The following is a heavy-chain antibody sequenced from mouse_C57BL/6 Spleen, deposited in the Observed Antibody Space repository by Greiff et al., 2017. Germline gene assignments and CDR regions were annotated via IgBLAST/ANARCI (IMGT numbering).Heavy chain of an antibody. CDR1: GYTFTSYW. D-gene: IGHD2-5*01. CDR2: LYPGNSDT. Sequence: VQLQQSGTVLARPGASVKMSCKTSGYTFTSYWMHWVKQRPGQGLEWIGALYPGNSDTSYNQKFKGKAKLTAVTSASTAYMELSSLTNEDSAVYYCTRSSYYSNYLYAMDYWGQGTSVTGSS. J-gene: IGHJ4*01. CDR3: TRSSYYSNYLYAMDY. V-gene: IGHV1-5*01.